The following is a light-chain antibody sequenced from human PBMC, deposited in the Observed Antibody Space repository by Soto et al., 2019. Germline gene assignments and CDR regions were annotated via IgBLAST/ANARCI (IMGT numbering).Light chain of an antibody. V-gene: IGLV2-14*01. Sequence: QSALTQPASVSGSPGQSITISCIGSSSDVGAYDWVSWYQHHPGKAPKLLIYEVTHRPSGVSDRFSGSKSGNTASLTISGLQAEDEADYYCSSFTSSTSLDVFGPGTKLTVL. CDR1: SSDVGAYDW. CDR3: SSFTSSTSLDV. J-gene: IGLJ1*01. CDR2: EVT.